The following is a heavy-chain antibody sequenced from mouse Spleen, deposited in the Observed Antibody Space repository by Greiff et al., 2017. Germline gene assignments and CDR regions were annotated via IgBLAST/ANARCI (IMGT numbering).Heavy chain of an antibody. V-gene: IGHV1S29*02. CDR1: GYTFTDYN. D-gene: IGHD2-4*01. Sequence: EVKLVESGPELVKPGASVKISCKASGYTFTDYNMHWVKQSHGKSLEWIGYIYPYNGGTGYNQKFKSKATLTVDNSSSTAYMELRSLTSEDSAVYYCARGATMITTAWFAYWGQGTLVTVSA. J-gene: IGHJ3*01. CDR3: ARGATMITTAWFAY. CDR2: IYPYNGGT.